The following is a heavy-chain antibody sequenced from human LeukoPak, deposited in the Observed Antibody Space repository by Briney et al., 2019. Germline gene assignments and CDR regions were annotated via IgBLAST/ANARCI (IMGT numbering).Heavy chain of an antibody. CDR1: GGSISSYY. Sequence: PSETLSLTCTVSGGSISSYYWSWIRQPPGKGLEWIGYIYYSGSTNYNPSLKSRVTISVDTSKNQFSLKLSSVTAADTAVYYCARVDNWNLENWFDPWGQRTLVTVSS. CDR2: IYYSGST. V-gene: IGHV4-59*01. CDR3: ARVDNWNLENWFDP. D-gene: IGHD1-7*01. J-gene: IGHJ5*02.